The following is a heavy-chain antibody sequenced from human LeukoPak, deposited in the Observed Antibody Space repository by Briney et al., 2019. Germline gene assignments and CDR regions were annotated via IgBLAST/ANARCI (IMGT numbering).Heavy chain of an antibody. V-gene: IGHV4-59*08. CDR1: GGATSSYY. Sequence: PSETLSLTCTVSGGATSSYYWSWIRQPPGKGLEWIGYIYYSGSTNYNPSLKSRVTISVDTSKNQFSLKLSSVTAADTAVYYCARQGGSYFDWFDPWGQGTLVTVSS. J-gene: IGHJ5*02. D-gene: IGHD1-26*01. CDR3: ARQGGSYFDWFDP. CDR2: IYYSGST.